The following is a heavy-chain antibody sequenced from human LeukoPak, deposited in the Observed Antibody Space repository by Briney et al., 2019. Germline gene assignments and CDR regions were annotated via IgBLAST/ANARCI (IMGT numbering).Heavy chain of an antibody. J-gene: IGHJ4*02. CDR3: AIPGDY. Sequence: PGGSLRLSCAASGFTFSNYAMHWVRQAPGKGLEWVAFIRSDGNNIHYADSVKGRFTISRDNSKNTLYLQMNSLRPEDTAVYYCAIPGDYWGQGTLVTVSS. V-gene: IGHV3-30*02. CDR2: IRSDGNNI. CDR1: GFTFSNYA.